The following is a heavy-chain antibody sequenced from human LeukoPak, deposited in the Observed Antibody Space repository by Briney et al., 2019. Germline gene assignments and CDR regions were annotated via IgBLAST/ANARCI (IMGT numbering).Heavy chain of an antibody. CDR3: ARASRAYYDFWSGYYTWDWFDP. CDR1: GGSISSYY. Sequence: SETLSLTCTVPGGSISSYYWSWIRQPPGKGLEWIGYIYYSGSTNYNPSLKSRVTIPVDTSKSQFSLKLSSVTAADTAVYYCARASRAYYDFWSGYYTWDWFDPWGQGTLVTVSS. D-gene: IGHD3-3*01. J-gene: IGHJ5*02. CDR2: IYYSGST. V-gene: IGHV4-59*01.